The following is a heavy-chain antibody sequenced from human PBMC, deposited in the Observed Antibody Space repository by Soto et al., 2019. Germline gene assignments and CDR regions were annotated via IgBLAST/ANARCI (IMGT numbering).Heavy chain of an antibody. Sequence: QVQLVESGGGVVQPGTSLRLSCAASGFTFTNYGMHWVRQAPSKGLEWVAVISKDGNDQYFADSVKGRFSVSRDNSKNTLHLQMNSLRPEDTAVYYCAKDRWEFTRYFDSWGQGTLVLVSS. CDR1: GFTFTNYG. CDR2: ISKDGNDQ. D-gene: IGHD1-26*01. CDR3: AKDRWEFTRYFDS. V-gene: IGHV3-30*18. J-gene: IGHJ4*02.